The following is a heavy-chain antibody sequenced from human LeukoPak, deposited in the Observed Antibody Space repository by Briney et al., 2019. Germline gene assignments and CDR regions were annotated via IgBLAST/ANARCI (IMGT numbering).Heavy chain of an antibody. Sequence: GASVKVSCKASGGTSSSYAISWVRQAPGQGLEWMGGIIPIFGTANYAQKFQGRVTITADESTSTAYMELSSLRSEDTAVYYCARRFLDYGGNPEGFDPWGQGTLVTVSS. CDR3: ARRFLDYGGNPEGFDP. J-gene: IGHJ5*02. CDR1: GGTSSSYA. V-gene: IGHV1-69*13. D-gene: IGHD4-23*01. CDR2: IIPIFGTA.